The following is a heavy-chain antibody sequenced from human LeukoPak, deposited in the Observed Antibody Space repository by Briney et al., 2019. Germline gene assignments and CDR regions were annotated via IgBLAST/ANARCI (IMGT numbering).Heavy chain of an antibody. D-gene: IGHD5-24*01. CDR2: IYYSGST. V-gene: IGHV4-31*03. CDR1: GGSISSGGYY. Sequence: PSDTLCLTCTVSGGSISSGGYYWSWIRQHPGKGLEWIGYIYYSGSTYYNPSLKSRVTISVDTSKNQFSLKLSSVTAADTAVYYCARTIRDYYYGMDVWGQGTTVTVSS. CDR3: ARTIRDYYYGMDV. J-gene: IGHJ6*02.